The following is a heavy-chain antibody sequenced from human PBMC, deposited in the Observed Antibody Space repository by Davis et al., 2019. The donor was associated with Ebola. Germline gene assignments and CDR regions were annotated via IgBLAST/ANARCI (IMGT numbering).Heavy chain of an antibody. CDR3: AKHCSSTSCSRFDP. CDR1: GFTFSSYS. D-gene: IGHD2-2*01. Sequence: PGGSLRLSCAASGFTFSSYSMNWVRQAPGKGLEWVSAISGSGGSTYYADSVKGRFTISRDNSKNTLYLQMNSLRAEDTAVYYCAKHCSSTSCSRFDPWGQGTLVAVSS. V-gene: IGHV3-23*01. J-gene: IGHJ5*02. CDR2: ISGSGGST.